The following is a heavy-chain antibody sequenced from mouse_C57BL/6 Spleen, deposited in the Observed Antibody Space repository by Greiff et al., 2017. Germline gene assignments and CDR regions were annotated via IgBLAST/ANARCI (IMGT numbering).Heavy chain of an antibody. CDR3: ARGTTVVAPFDY. CDR1: GYTFTSYW. J-gene: IGHJ2*01. Sequence: QVQLQQPGAELVKPGASVKLSCKASGYTFTSYWMQWVQQRPGQGLEWIGEIDPSASYTNYNQKFKGKATLTVDTSSSTAYMQLSSLTSEDSAVYYCARGTTVVAPFDYWGQGTTLTVSS. CDR2: IDPSASYT. V-gene: IGHV1-50*01. D-gene: IGHD1-1*01.